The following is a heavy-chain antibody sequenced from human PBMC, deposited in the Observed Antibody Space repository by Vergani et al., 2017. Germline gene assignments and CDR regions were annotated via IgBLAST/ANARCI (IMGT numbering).Heavy chain of an antibody. CDR3: ARGRLXYFDWLSKPDAFDI. J-gene: IGHJ3*02. CDR1: GGSFSGYY. CDR2: INHSGST. Sequence: QVQLQQWGAGLLKPSETLCLTCAVYGGSFSGYYWSWIRQPPGKGLEWIGEINHSGSTNYNPSLKSRVTISVDTSKNQFSLKLSSVTAADTAVYYCARGRLXYFDWLSKPDAFDIWGQGTMVTVSS. D-gene: IGHD3-9*01. V-gene: IGHV4-34*01.